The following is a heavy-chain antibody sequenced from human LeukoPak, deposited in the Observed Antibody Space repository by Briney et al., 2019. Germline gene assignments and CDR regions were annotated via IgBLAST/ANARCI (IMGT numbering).Heavy chain of an antibody. D-gene: IGHD3-10*01. CDR3: ARVITMVRGAIYYYYYYMDV. J-gene: IGHJ6*03. V-gene: IGHV1-46*01. CDR1: GYTFSSYY. Sequence: ASVKVSCKASGYTFSSYYVHWVRQAPGQGLEWMGMIIPSDGFTSYAQKFQGRVTMTRGMSTSTVYMELSSLRSDDTAVYYCARVITMVRGAIYYYYYYMDVWGKGTTVTVSS. CDR2: IIPSDGFT.